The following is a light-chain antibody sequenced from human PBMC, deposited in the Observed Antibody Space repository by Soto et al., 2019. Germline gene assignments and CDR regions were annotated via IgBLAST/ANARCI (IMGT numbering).Light chain of an antibody. CDR1: QSVSTY. J-gene: IGKJ4*01. CDR3: QQYGRT. V-gene: IGKV3-20*01. CDR2: DAS. Sequence: EIVLTQSPGTLSLSPGERATLSCRASQSVSTYLAWYQQQPGQAPRLLIYDASSRATGIPDRFSGSGSGTDFILTISRLEPEDSAVYYCQQYGRTFGGGTKVEIK.